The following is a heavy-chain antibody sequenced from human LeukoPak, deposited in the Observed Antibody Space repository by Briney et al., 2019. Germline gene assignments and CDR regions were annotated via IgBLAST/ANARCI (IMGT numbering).Heavy chain of an antibody. CDR3: AKPSSGYTSFHI. Sequence: GGSLRLSCVVSGFTFRSYAMSWVRQAPGKGLEWVSAISGSGGSTYDADSVKGRFTISRDNSKNTLYLQMNSLRVEDTAVYYCAKPSSGYTSFHIWGQGTMVTVSS. J-gene: IGHJ3*02. CDR2: ISGSGGST. D-gene: IGHD3-22*01. V-gene: IGHV3-23*01. CDR1: GFTFRSYA.